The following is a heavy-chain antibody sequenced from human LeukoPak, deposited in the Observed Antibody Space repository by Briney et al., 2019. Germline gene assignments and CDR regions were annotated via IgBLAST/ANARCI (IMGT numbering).Heavy chain of an antibody. D-gene: IGHD6-13*01. Sequence: PSETLSLTCTVSGVSISSYYWSWIRQPPGKGLEWIGYIYYSGSTNYNPSLKSRVTISVDTSKNQFSLKLGSVTAADTAVYYCARDKVAAASDAFDIWGQGTMVTVSS. V-gene: IGHV4-59*01. CDR1: GVSISSYY. CDR3: ARDKVAAASDAFDI. CDR2: IYYSGST. J-gene: IGHJ3*02.